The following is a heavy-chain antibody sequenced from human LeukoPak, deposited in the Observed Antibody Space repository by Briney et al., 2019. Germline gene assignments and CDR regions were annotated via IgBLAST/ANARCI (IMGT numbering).Heavy chain of an antibody. CDR2: ISYDGSNK. CDR1: GFTFSSYA. CDR3: ASTTMIVGPTAFDI. Sequence: GGSLRLSCAASGFTFSSYAMHWVRQAPGKGLEWVAVISYDGSNKYYADSVKGRFTISRDNSKNTLYLQMNSLRAEDTAVYYCASTTMIVGPTAFDIWGQGTMVTVSS. J-gene: IGHJ3*02. D-gene: IGHD3-22*01. V-gene: IGHV3-30-3*01.